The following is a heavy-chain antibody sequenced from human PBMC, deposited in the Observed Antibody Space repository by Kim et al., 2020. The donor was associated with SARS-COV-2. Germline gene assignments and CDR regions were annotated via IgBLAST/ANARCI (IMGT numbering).Heavy chain of an antibody. CDR2: ISYSGST. CDR3: ARHSPDYLQFLPYYFD. CDR1: GGSISSSSYY. J-gene: IGHJ4*01. Sequence: SETLSLTCTVSGGSISSSSYYWGWIRQPPGKGLEWIGCISYSGSTYYNPSLKSRVTISVDTSKNQFSLRLNSVTAADTAVYYCARHSPDYLQFLPYYFD. D-gene: IGHD3-16*01. V-gene: IGHV4-39*01.